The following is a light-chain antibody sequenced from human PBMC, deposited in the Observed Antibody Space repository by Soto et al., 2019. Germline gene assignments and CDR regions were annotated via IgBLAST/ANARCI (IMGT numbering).Light chain of an antibody. J-gene: IGKJ5*01. V-gene: IGKV3-20*01. CDR1: QSVSSN. Sequence: EIVMTQSPATPSVSPGERATLSCRASQSVSSNLAWSQQKPGQAPRPLNYGASNRATGVPDRFSGTGSGTDFTHTISRLEPEDFAVYYCHLYGTSPLFTFGQGTRLEIK. CDR3: HLYGTSPLFT. CDR2: GAS.